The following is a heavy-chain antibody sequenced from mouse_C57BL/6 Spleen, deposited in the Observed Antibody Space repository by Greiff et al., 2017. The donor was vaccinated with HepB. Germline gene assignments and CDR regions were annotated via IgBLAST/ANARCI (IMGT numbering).Heavy chain of an antibody. Sequence: QVQLQQPGAELVKPGASVKLSCKASGYTFTSYWMHWVKQRPGQGLEWIGMIHPNSGSTNYNEKFKSKATLTVDKSSSTAYMQLSSLTSEDSAVYYCARGGDIYYRYFDVWGTGTTVTVSS. CDR1: GYTFTSYW. J-gene: IGHJ1*03. CDR2: IHPNSGST. D-gene: IGHD2-1*01. CDR3: ARGGDIYYRYFDV. V-gene: IGHV1-64*01.